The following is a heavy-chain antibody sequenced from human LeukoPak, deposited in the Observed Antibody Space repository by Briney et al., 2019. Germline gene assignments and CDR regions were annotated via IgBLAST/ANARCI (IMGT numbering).Heavy chain of an antibody. J-gene: IGHJ4*02. CDR1: GYTFNSYY. CDR2: INPSGGST. V-gene: IGHV1-46*02. CDR3: ARESYGEEDN. Sequence: GASVTVSCQASGYTFNSYYMHWVRQAPGQGLEWMGIINPSGGSTSYAQKFQGRVTMTRDTSTSTVYMELSSLRSEDTAVYYCARESYGEEDNWGQGTLVTVSS. D-gene: IGHD4-17*01.